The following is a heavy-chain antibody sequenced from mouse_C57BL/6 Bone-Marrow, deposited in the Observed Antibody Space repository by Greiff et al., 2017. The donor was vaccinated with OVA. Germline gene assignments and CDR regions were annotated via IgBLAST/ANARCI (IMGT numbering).Heavy chain of an antibody. D-gene: IGHD2-3*01. Sequence: QVQLKESGAELARPGASVKLSCKASGYTFTSYGISWVKQRTGQGLEWIGEIYPRSGNTYYNEKFKGKATLTADKSSSTAYMELRSLTSEDSAVYFCASRRGYSYAMDYWGQGTSVTVSS. J-gene: IGHJ4*01. V-gene: IGHV1-81*01. CDR3: ASRRGYSYAMDY. CDR2: IYPRSGNT. CDR1: GYTFTSYG.